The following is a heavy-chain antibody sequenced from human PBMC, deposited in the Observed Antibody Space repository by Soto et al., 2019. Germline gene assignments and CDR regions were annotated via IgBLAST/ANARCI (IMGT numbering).Heavy chain of an antibody. CDR3: ARAMVRGKNYYGMDV. CDR2: IYPGDSDT. V-gene: IGHV5-51*03. CDR1: GYSFTSYW. Sequence: EVQLVQSGAEVKKPGESLKISCKGSGYSFTSYWIGWARQMSGKGLEWMGIIYPGDSDTRYSPSFQGQVTISVDKSISTASLQWSSLKASDTAMYYGARAMVRGKNYYGMDVWGQGTTVTVSS. J-gene: IGHJ6*02. D-gene: IGHD3-10*01.